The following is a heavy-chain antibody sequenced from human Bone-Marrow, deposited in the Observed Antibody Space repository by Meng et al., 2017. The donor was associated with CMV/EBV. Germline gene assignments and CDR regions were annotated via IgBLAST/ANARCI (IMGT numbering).Heavy chain of an antibody. Sequence: SETLSLTCSVSGGVISNYYWSWIRQPPGKGLEWIGYISYSGDTNYNPSLKSRVTISVDTSKNKFSLKLSSVTAADTAFYYCARFDMDVEGYYGMDVWGQGTTVTVSS. J-gene: IGHJ6*02. CDR1: GGVISNYY. CDR3: ARFDMDVEGYYGMDV. CDR2: ISYSGDT. D-gene: IGHD6-13*01. V-gene: IGHV4-59*01.